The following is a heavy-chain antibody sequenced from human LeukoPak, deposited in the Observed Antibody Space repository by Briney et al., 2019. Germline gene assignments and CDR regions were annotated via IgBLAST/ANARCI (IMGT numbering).Heavy chain of an antibody. Sequence: SETLSLTCAVYGGSFSGYYWSWIRQPPGKGLEWLGEINHSGSTNYNPSLKSRVTISVDTSKNQFSLKLSSVTAADTAVYYCARAEDIVVVPAAKKGAYDYWGQGTLVTVSS. D-gene: IGHD2-2*01. V-gene: IGHV4-34*01. CDR1: GGSFSGYY. J-gene: IGHJ4*02. CDR2: INHSGST. CDR3: ARAEDIVVVPAAKKGAYDY.